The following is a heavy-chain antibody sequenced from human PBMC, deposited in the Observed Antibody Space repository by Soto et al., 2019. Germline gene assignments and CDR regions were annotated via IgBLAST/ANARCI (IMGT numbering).Heavy chain of an antibody. CDR2: IYHSGTT. J-gene: IGHJ4*02. V-gene: IGHV4-61*03. Sequence: KAXXTLSLAGAVSGGSVSSETHVWSWIRQPPGKGLEWIGYIYHSGTTNSNTSLKGRLTISVDKSKNHFSLSLASVTAADTDIYYCAREDMSGTYYFDSWGQGIRGTVSS. CDR3: AREDMSGTYYFDS. CDR1: GGSVSSETHV. D-gene: IGHD1-26*01.